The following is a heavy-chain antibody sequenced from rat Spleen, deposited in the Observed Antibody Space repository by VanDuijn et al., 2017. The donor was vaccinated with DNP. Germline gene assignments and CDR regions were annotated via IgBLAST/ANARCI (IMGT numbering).Heavy chain of an antibody. CDR3: ARHRTIMPYYYAMDA. D-gene: IGHD1-12*01. CDR1: GFTFSNFG. J-gene: IGHJ4*01. CDR2: INYDGGST. Sequence: EVQLVESGGGLVQPGRSMKLSCAASGFTFSNFGMAWVRQAPKKGLEWVAYINYDGGSTFYRDPVKGRFTISRDNAQSTLYLQMDSLRSEDTATYYCARHRTIMPYYYAMDAWGQGASVTVSS. V-gene: IGHV5-25*01.